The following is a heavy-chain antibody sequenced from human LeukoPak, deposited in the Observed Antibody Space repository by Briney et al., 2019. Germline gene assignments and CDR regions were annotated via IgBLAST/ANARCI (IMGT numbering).Heavy chain of an antibody. V-gene: IGHV3-66*01. CDR3: ARGSGYVRGDY. CDR2: IYSGGST. CDR1: GFTVSSNY. Sequence: GGSLRLSCAASGFTVSSNYMSWVRQAPGKGLEWVSVIYSGGSTYYADSVKGRFTISRDNSKNPLYLQMNSLRAEDTAVYYCARGSGYVRGDYWGQGTLVTVSS. D-gene: IGHD5-12*01. J-gene: IGHJ4*02.